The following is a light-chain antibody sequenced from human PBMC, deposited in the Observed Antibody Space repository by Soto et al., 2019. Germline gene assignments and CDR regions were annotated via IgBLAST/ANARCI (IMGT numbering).Light chain of an antibody. CDR1: PSVTNY. CDR3: QQYYSYPWT. Sequence: EIVMTQSPATLSVSPGERATLSCRASPSVTNYLAWYQQKPGQPPRLLIYGAFNRAAGIPARFSGSGSGTDFTLTISCLQSEDFATYSCQQYYSYPWTFGQGTKVDIK. CDR2: GAF. J-gene: IGKJ1*01. V-gene: IGKV3D-15*01.